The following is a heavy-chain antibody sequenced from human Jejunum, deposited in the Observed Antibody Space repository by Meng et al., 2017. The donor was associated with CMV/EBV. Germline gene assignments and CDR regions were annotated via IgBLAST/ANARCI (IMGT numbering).Heavy chain of an antibody. D-gene: IGHD5-24*01. CDR1: GFTVSNYA. CDR2: VSGSGGNT. Sequence: SGFTVSNYAMRWVHPAPGTGLEWLSTVSGSGGNTYYADSDSVQGRFTISRDNSKNTVYLQLNSLRSEDTAVYHCARQYNEQSVLDYWGQGSLVTVSS. CDR3: ARQYNEQSVLDY. J-gene: IGHJ4*02. V-gene: IGHV3-23*01.